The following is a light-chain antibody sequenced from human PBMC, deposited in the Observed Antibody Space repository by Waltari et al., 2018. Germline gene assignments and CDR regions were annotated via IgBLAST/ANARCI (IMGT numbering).Light chain of an antibody. CDR2: GAS. CDR1: QAISGW. V-gene: IGKV1-12*01. Sequence: SPSSVSASEGDRVTITCRASQAISGWLAWYQQKPGRAPKLLIYGASSLHSGVSSRFSGSGSGTDFTLTISSLQPEDFAIYYCQQATSLPLTFGGGTRVEIK. CDR3: QQATSLPLT. J-gene: IGKJ4*01.